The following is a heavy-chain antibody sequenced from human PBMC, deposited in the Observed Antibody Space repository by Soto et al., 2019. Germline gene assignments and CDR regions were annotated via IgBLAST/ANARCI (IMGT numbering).Heavy chain of an antibody. D-gene: IGHD2-21*02. V-gene: IGHV2-5*02. CDR3: AHSRCGGDCLRSYSSHYYYGMDV. J-gene: IGHJ6*02. CDR1: GFSLSTGGVG. Sequence: QITLKESGPTLVKPTQTLTLTCTFSGFSLSTGGVGVGWIRQPPGKALEWLALIYWDDDKRYSPSLKSRLTVTHDTAKNPDVLTMTNLDPVDTATYYSAHSRCGGDCLRSYSSHYYYGMDVWGQGTTVTVSS. CDR2: IYWDDDK.